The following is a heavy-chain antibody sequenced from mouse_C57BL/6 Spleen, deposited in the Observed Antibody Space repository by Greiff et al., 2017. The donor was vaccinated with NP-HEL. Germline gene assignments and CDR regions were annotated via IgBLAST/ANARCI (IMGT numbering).Heavy chain of an antibody. CDR3: ARFMGYDYVFDY. CDR1: GYTFTSYW. J-gene: IGHJ2*01. Sequence: QVHVKQPGAELVRPGSSVKLSCKASGYTFTSYWMHWVKQRPIQGLEWIGNIDPSDSETHYNQKFKDKATLTVDKSSSTAYMQLSSLTSEDSAVYYCARFMGYDYVFDYWGQGTTLTVSS. CDR2: IDPSDSET. V-gene: IGHV1-52*01. D-gene: IGHD2-4*01.